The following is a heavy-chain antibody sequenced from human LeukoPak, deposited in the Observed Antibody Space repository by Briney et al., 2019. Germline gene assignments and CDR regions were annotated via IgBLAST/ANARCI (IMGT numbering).Heavy chain of an antibody. CDR1: GFTFSIYW. V-gene: IGHV3-74*01. CDR2: INSDGSST. Sequence: GGSLRPSCAASGFTFSIYWVHWVRQAPGKGLVWVSSINSDGSSTSYADSVKGRFTISRDNAKNTLYLQMNTLRAEDTAVYYCASLDYWGQGTPVTVSS. J-gene: IGHJ4*02. CDR3: ASLDY.